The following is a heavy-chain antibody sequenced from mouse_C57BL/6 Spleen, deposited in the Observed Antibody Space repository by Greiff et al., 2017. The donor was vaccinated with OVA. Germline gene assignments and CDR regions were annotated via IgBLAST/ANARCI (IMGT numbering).Heavy chain of an antibody. V-gene: IGHV1-55*01. D-gene: IGHD1-1*01. J-gene: IGHJ4*01. Sequence: VQLQQPGAELVKPGASVKMSCKASGYTFTSYWITWVKQRPGQGLEWIGDIYPGSGSTNYTEKFKSKATLTVDTSSSTAYMQLSSLTSEDSAVYYCARPSFITTVVAGDYYAMDYWGQGTSVTVSS. CDR3: ARPSFITTVVAGDYYAMDY. CDR2: IYPGSGST. CDR1: GYTFTSYW.